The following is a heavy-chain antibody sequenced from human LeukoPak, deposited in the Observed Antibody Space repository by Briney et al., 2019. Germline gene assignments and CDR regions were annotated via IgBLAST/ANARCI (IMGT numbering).Heavy chain of an antibody. CDR2: IIPIFGTA. CDR3: ASGIAVAGTGGAFDI. Sequence: GASVKVSCKASGGTFSSYAIRWVRQAPGQGLEWMGRIIPIFGTANYAQKFQGRVTITTDESTSTAYMELSSLRSEDTAVYYCASGIAVAGTGGAFDIWGRGTMVTVSS. CDR1: GGTFSSYA. D-gene: IGHD6-19*01. J-gene: IGHJ3*02. V-gene: IGHV1-69*05.